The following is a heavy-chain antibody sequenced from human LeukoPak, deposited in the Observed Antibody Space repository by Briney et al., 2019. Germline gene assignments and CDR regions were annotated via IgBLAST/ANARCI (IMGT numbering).Heavy chain of an antibody. CDR2: IGSSGNYI. CDR1: GFTFSTYA. Sequence: PGGSLRLSCAASGFTFSTYAMNWVRQTPGKGLEWVSSIGSSGNYIYYADSVQGRFSVSRDNAKNSLYLQMNSLRVEDTAVYYCARDRSFGPVGGMSWSYYFDSWGQGTLVTVAS. V-gene: IGHV3-21*01. D-gene: IGHD6-19*01. CDR3: ARDRSFGPVGGMSWSYYFDS. J-gene: IGHJ4*02.